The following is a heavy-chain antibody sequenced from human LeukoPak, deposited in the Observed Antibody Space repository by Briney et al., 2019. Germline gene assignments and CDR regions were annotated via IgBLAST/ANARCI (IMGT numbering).Heavy chain of an antibody. J-gene: IGHJ4*02. D-gene: IGHD3-9*01. CDR2: MYYSGSS. V-gene: IGHV4-39*01. CDR3: ARHSPILTGYYVGY. Sequence: SETLSLTCTVSGGSISSSSNYWGWIRQPPGKGLEWIGSMYYSGSSYYNPSLKSRVTISGDASKNQFSLKLSSVTAADTAVYYCARHSPILTGYYVGYWGQGTLVTVSS. CDR1: GGSISSSSNY.